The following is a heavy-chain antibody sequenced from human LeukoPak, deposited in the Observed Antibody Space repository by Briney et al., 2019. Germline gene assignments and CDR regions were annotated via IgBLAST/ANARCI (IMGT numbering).Heavy chain of an antibody. CDR1: GFSFSSYT. J-gene: IGHJ4*02. CDR3: ARGANWNLGY. CDR2: ITSSSSYI. V-gene: IGHV3-21*01. Sequence: GGSLRLSCAASGFSFSSYTMNWVRQAPGKGLEWVSSITSSSSYIYYADSVKGRFTISRDNAMNSLYLQMNSLRAEDTAVYYCARGANWNLGYWGQGTLVTVSS. D-gene: IGHD1-20*01.